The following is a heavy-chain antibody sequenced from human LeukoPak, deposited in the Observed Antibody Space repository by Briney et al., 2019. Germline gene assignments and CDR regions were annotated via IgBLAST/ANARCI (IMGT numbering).Heavy chain of an antibody. V-gene: IGHV3-23*01. CDR1: GFTFSSYA. J-gene: IGHJ4*02. CDR2: ISGSGGST. CDR3: AREQGANYDILTGSLDY. Sequence: GGSLRLSCAASGFTFSSYAMSWVRQAPGKGLEWVSAISGSGGSTYYADSVKGRFTISRDNSKNTLYLQMNSLRAEDTAVYYCAREQGANYDILTGSLDYWGQGTLVTVSS. D-gene: IGHD3-9*01.